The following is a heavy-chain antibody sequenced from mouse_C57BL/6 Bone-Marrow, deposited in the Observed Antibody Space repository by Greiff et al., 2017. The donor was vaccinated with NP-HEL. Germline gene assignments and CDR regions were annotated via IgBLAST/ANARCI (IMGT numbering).Heavy chain of an antibody. CDR1: GFSLSTSGMG. CDR2: IYWGDDK. Sequence: QVTLKVSGPGILQSSQTLSLTCSFSGFSLSTSGMGVSWIRQPSGKGREWLANIYWGDDKRYNPSLKSRLTISKDTSRNQVFLKITSVDPADTATSYCSRGVRLRGYFDVWGTGTTVTVSS. J-gene: IGHJ1*03. V-gene: IGHV8-12*01. CDR3: SRGVRLRGYFDV.